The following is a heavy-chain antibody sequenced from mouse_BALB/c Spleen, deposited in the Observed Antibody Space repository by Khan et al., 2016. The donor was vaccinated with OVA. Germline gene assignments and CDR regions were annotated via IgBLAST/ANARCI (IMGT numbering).Heavy chain of an antibody. D-gene: IGHD1-1*01. CDR2: IYPGSGST. J-gene: IGHJ2*01. CDR3: ARSGYGSLAY. Sequence: QVQLQQSGPELVKPGASVKMSCKASGYIFTDYVINWVKQRTGQGLEWIGEIYPGSGSTYYHEKFKGKATLTADKSSNTAYMQLSSLTSEDSTVYFCARSGYGSLAYWGQGTTPTVSS. V-gene: IGHV1-77*01. CDR1: GYIFTDYV.